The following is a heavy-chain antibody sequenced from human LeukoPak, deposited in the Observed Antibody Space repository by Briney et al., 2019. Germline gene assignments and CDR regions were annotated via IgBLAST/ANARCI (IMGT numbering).Heavy chain of an antibody. CDR3: ARGRPIYGG. CDR2: ISSSSSYM. D-gene: IGHD4-23*01. V-gene: IGHV3-21*01. CDR1: GFTFSGYS. J-gene: IGHJ4*02. Sequence: PGGSLRLSCAASGFTFSGYSMNWVRQAPGKGLEWVSSISSSSSYMYYADSVKGRFTISRDNAKNSLYLQMNSLRAEDTAVYYCARGRPIYGGWGQGTLVTVSS.